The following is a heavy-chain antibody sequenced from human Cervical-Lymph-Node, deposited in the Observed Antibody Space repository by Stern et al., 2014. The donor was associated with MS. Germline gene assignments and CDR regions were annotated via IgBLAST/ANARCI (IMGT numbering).Heavy chain of an antibody. CDR3: ARGGAVATSDYYFDY. CDR1: GFTFSYPA. Sequence: VQLVESGGGVVQPGRSLRLSCAASGFTFSYPAMHWVRQAPGKGLAWVAVISYEGSCKNDADSVKGRFTISRENSRNTMYLQRNRLRVDDTAGYYCARGGAVATSDYYFDYWGQGILVTVSS. D-gene: IGHD5-12*01. J-gene: IGHJ4*02. CDR2: ISYEGSCK. V-gene: IGHV3-30*01.